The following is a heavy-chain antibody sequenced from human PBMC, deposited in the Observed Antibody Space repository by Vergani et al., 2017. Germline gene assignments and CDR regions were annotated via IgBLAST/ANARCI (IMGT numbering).Heavy chain of an antibody. Sequence: EVQLLESGGGLVQPGGSLRLSGAASGFTFSSYAMSWVRQAPGKGLEWVSAISGSGGSTYYADSVKGRFTISRDNSKNTLYLQMNSLRAEDTAVYYCAKGPSRYCSSTSCYRYFQHWGQGTLVTVSS. CDR1: GFTFSSYA. CDR2: ISGSGGST. J-gene: IGHJ1*01. D-gene: IGHD2-2*01. V-gene: IGHV3-23*01. CDR3: AKGPSRYCSSTSCYRYFQH.